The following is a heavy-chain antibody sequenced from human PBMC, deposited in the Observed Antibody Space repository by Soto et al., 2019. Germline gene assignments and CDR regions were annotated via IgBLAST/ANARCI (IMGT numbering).Heavy chain of an antibody. V-gene: IGHV2-26*01. J-gene: IGHJ5*02. CDR2: IDSSGEK. CDR1: GLSITDSEMG. D-gene: IGHD6-19*01. Sequence: QVTLKESGPVLVKPTETLTLRCTVSGLSITDSEMGVSWIRQPPGQPLEWLAHIDSSGEKSYRTFLKSRLAISKDTSTSQIVLTMTNMDPADTATYYCARRHLAVAVSPWFDTWGQGIPVTVSS. CDR3: ARRHLAVAVSPWFDT.